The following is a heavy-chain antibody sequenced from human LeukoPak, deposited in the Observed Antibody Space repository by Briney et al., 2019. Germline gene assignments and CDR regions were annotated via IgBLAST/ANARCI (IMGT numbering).Heavy chain of an antibody. J-gene: IGHJ4*02. Sequence: KNGESLKISWKGSGYSFTSYWIGWVRQMPGKGLEWMGIIYPGDSDTRYSPSFQGQVTISADKSISPAYLQWSSLKASDTAMYYCATLTYSSSWYHYYFDYWGQGTLVTVSS. CDR1: GYSFTSYW. CDR3: ATLTYSSSWYHYYFDY. CDR2: IYPGDSDT. V-gene: IGHV5-51*01. D-gene: IGHD6-13*01.